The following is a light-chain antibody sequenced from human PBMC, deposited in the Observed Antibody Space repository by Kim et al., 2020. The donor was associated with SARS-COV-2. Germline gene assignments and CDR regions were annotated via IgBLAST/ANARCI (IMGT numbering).Light chain of an antibody. V-gene: IGLV3-19*01. CDR3: NSRYSSGNHWV. J-gene: IGLJ3*02. CDR2: GKN. Sequence: ALGQTVTITCQGGSLRRYYASWYQQKPVQAPALVIYGKNNRPSGIPARFSGSIAGNTASSTITGAQAEEEADYYCNSRYSSGNHWVFGGGTQLTVL. CDR1: SLRRYY.